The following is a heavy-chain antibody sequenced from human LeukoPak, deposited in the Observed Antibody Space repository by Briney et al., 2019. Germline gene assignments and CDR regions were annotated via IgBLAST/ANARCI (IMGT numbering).Heavy chain of an antibody. CDR1: GFTFSDYG. J-gene: IGHJ4*02. Sequence: PGRSLRLSCAASGFTFSDYGMHWVRQAPGKGLEWVTIISYDGSSKYYADSVKSRFTISRDNSKNTLYLQMNSLRAEDTAVYYCARGWKLSIDWGQGTLVTVSS. V-gene: IGHV3-30*03. CDR3: ARGWKLSID. D-gene: IGHD4-23*01. CDR2: ISYDGSSK.